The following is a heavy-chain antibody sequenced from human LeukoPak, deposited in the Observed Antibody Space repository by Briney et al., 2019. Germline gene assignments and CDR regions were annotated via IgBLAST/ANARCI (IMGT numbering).Heavy chain of an antibody. CDR3: ARASLYGGNPNPSDY. D-gene: IGHD4-23*01. Sequence: SEILSLTCTVSGGSVSSGSYYWSWIRQPPGKGLVWIGYIYYSGSTNYNPSLKSRVTISVDTSKNQFSLKLSSVTAADTAVYYCARASLYGGNPNPSDYWGQGTLVTVSS. J-gene: IGHJ4*02. CDR1: GGSVSSGSYY. V-gene: IGHV4-61*01. CDR2: IYYSGST.